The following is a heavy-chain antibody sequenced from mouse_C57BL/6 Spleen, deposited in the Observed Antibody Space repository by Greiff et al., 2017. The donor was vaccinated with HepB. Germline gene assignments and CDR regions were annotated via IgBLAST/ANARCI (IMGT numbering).Heavy chain of an antibody. Sequence: QVQLQQPGAELVKPGASVKLSCKASGYTFTSYWMQWVKQRPGQGLEWIGEIDPSDSYTNYNQKFKGKATLTVDTSSSTAYMQLSSLTSEDSAVYYCARFGSSWRYFDVWGTGTTVTVSS. D-gene: IGHD1-1*01. CDR2: IDPSDSYT. CDR3: ARFGSSWRYFDV. CDR1: GYTFTSYW. V-gene: IGHV1-50*01. J-gene: IGHJ1*03.